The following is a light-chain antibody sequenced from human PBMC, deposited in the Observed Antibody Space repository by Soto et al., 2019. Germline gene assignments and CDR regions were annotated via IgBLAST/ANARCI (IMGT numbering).Light chain of an antibody. CDR1: QGIRND. Sequence: DIQMTQSPSSLSASVGDRVTITCRSSQGIRNDLAWYQQKPEKAPRRLISAASSLQSGVPSRSSGSGSGTEFTLTISSLQPEDFATYYCLQHDRYPRTFGQGTKV. J-gene: IGKJ1*01. CDR3: LQHDRYPRT. V-gene: IGKV1-17*01. CDR2: AAS.